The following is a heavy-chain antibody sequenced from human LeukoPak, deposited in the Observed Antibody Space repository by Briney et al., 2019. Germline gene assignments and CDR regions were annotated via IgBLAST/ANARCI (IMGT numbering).Heavy chain of an antibody. V-gene: IGHV1-8*01. CDR1: GYTFTSYD. CDR2: MNPNSGNT. J-gene: IGHJ5*02. Sequence: ASVKVSCKASGYTFTSYDINWVRQAPGQGLEWMGWMNPNSGNTGYAQKFQGRVTITADESTSTAYMELSSLRSEDTAVYYCARQSTYCSGGSCYGNWFDPWGQGTLVTVSS. CDR3: ARQSTYCSGGSCYGNWFDP. D-gene: IGHD2-15*01.